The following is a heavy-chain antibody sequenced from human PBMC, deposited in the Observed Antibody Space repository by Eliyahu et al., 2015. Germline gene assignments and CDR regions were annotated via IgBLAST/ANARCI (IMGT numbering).Heavy chain of an antibody. J-gene: IGHJ4*02. CDR3: ARDYWPARGYFDY. CDR1: GFTFSSYA. CDR2: ISYDGSNK. V-gene: IGHV3-30-3*01. Sequence: QVQLVESGGGVVQPGRSLRLSCAASGFTFSSYAMHWVRQAPGKGLEWVAVISYDGSNKYYADSVKGRFTISRDNSKNTLYLQMNSLRAEDTAVYYCARDYWPARGYFDYWGQGTLVTVSS. D-gene: IGHD2-15*01.